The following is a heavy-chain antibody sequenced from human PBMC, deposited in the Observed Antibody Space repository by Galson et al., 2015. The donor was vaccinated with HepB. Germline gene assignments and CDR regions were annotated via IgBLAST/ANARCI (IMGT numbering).Heavy chain of an antibody. V-gene: IGHV3-30*04. CDR1: GFTFSSYA. Sequence: SLRLSCAASGFTFSSYAMHWVRQAPGKGLEWVAVISYDGSNKYYADSVKGRSTISRDNSKNTLYLQMNSLRAEDTAVYYCATDIVVVPAALYRNDYWGQGTLVTVSS. D-gene: IGHD2-2*01. CDR3: ATDIVVVPAALYRNDY. J-gene: IGHJ4*02. CDR2: ISYDGSNK.